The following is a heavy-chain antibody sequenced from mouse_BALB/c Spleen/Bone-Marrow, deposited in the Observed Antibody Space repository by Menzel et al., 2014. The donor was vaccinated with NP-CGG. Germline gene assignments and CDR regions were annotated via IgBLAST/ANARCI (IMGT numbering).Heavy chain of an antibody. D-gene: IGHD2-14*01. CDR3: ARAGYRYDVGYAMDY. J-gene: IGHJ4*01. Sequence: VQLKESGPSLVRPSQTLSLTCSVTGDSITSGYWSWIRKFPGNKLEYVGYISHCGSTYYNPSLKSRISITRDTPKNQYYLQLNSVTTEDTATYYCARAGYRYDVGYAMDYWGQGTSVTVSS. CDR1: GDSITSGY. CDR2: ISHCGST. V-gene: IGHV3-8*02.